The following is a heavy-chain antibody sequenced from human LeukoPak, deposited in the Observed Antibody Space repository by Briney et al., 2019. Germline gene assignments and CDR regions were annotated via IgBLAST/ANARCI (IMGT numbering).Heavy chain of an antibody. J-gene: IGHJ4*02. CDR1: GFTFSTFG. D-gene: IGHD2-2*02. Sequence: GGSLRLSCAASGFTFSTFGMHWVRQTPGKGLEWVAYIRYDGDNKYYADSVKGRFTISRDNSKNTLYLQMNSLRTEDTAVYYCAKAPPGCSTTNCYNPFDYWGQGTLVTVSS. CDR2: IRYDGDNK. V-gene: IGHV3-30*02. CDR3: AKAPPGCSTTNCYNPFDY.